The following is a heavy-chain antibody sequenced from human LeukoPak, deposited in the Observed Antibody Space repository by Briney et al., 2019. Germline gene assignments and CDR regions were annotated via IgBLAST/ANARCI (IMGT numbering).Heavy chain of an antibody. CDR3: ARDSVIYDSSGPHYKGLDY. V-gene: IGHV4-59*02. CDR1: GGSVSSDY. D-gene: IGHD3-22*01. Sequence: PTQTLSLTCTVAGGSVSSDYGNWLRQPPGKGLGWLGYIYYSGSTNYNPSLKSRVTISVDTSKNQFSLKLSSVTGADTAVYYCARDSVIYDSSGPHYKGLDYWGQGTLVTVSS. J-gene: IGHJ4*02. CDR2: IYYSGST.